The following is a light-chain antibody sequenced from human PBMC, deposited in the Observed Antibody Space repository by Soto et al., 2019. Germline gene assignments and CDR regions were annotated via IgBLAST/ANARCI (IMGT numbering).Light chain of an antibody. CDR3: HQYGSSRT. CDR2: GAS. Sequence: EIVLTQSPGTLSLSPGERATLSCRASQSVSSSYLAWYQQKPGQAPRLLMYGASSRATGIPDRFSGSGSGTAFTLTISRLEPEDFAVYYCHQYGSSRTFGQGTKVDIK. V-gene: IGKV3-20*01. J-gene: IGKJ1*01. CDR1: QSVSSSY.